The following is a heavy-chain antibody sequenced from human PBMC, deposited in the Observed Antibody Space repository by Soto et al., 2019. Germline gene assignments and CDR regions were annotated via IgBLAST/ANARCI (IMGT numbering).Heavy chain of an antibody. CDR1: GYTFAKFS. CDR3: ARGLHNADILTGYPTNNWFDP. CDR2: MNPIIGIA. Sequence: KVSCKASGYTFAKFSINSVRQDNGQGLEWMGRMNPIIGIAGYAQKFQGRVTMTTDTSTSTAYMELSSLRSEDPAVYYCARGLHNADILTGYPTNNWFDPWGQGTLVTVSS. V-gene: IGHV1-8*01. J-gene: IGHJ5*02. D-gene: IGHD3-9*01.